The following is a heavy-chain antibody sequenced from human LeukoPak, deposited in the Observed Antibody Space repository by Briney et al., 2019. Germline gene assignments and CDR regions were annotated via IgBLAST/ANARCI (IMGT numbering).Heavy chain of an antibody. D-gene: IGHD5-12*01. J-gene: IGHJ4*02. Sequence: PGGSLRLSCAASGFTFSSYSMNWVRQAPGKGLEWVSSISSSSSYTYYADSVKGRFTISRDNAKNSLYLQMNSLRAEDTAVYYCARDHGGYSGYDLRTGFDYWGQGTLVTVSS. V-gene: IGHV3-21*01. CDR2: ISSSSSYT. CDR1: GFTFSSYS. CDR3: ARDHGGYSGYDLRTGFDY.